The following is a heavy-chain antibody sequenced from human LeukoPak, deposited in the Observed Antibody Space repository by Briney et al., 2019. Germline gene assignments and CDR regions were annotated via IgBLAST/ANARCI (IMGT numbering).Heavy chain of an antibody. J-gene: IGHJ5*02. CDR1: RFTFSSYS. CDR2: ISSGSDYI. CDR3: ARDYQLGRAWLDP. V-gene: IGHV3-21*01. D-gene: IGHD5-24*01. Sequence: GGSLRLSCAASRFTFSSYSMSWVRQAPGKGLEWVSSISSGSDYIYYADSVKGRFTISRDNAKNSLYLQMNSLRAEDTAVYYCARDYQLGRAWLDPWGQGTLVTVSS.